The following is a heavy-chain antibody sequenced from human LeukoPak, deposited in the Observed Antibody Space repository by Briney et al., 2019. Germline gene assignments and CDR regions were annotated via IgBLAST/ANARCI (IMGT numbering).Heavy chain of an antibody. CDR1: GYTFTGYY. CDR3: ARTGPMARGVITPLDY. J-gene: IGHJ4*02. CDR2: INPNSGGT. Sequence: ASVKVSCKASGYTFTGYYMHWVRQAPGQGLEWMGWINPNSGGTNYAQKFQGRVTMTRDTSISTAYMELSRLRSDDTAVYYCARTGPMARGVITPLDYWGQGTLVTVSS. V-gene: IGHV1-2*02. D-gene: IGHD3-10*01.